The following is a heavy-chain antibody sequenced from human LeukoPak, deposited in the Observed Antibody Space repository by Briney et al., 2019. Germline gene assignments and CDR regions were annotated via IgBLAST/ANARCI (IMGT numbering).Heavy chain of an antibody. V-gene: IGHV3-15*01. CDR3: TTDYYGSDRGDY. CDR2: IKSKTDGGTT. Sequence: GGSLRLSCAASGFTFSNAWMSWVRQAPGKGLEWVGRIKSKTDGGTTDYAAPVKGRFTISRDDSKNTLYLQMNSLKTEDTAVYYCTTDYYGSDRGDYWDQGTLVTVSS. J-gene: IGHJ4*02. D-gene: IGHD3-10*01. CDR1: GFTFSNAW.